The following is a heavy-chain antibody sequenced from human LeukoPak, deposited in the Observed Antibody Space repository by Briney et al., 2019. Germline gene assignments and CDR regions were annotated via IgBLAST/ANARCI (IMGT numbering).Heavy chain of an antibody. CDR1: GFTFRTYS. CDR3: ARAFNSGSSDY. J-gene: IGHJ4*02. Sequence: GGSLRLSCAASGFTFRTYSMNWVRQAPGKGLEWVSSISRSSSDINYADSVKGRFTISRDNAKNSLYLQMNSLRAEDTALYYCARAFNSGSSDYWGQGTLVTVSP. CDR2: ISRSSSDI. V-gene: IGHV3-21*01. D-gene: IGHD1-26*01.